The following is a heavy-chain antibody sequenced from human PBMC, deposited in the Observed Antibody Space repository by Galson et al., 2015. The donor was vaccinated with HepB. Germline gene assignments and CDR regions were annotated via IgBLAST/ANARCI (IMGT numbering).Heavy chain of an antibody. CDR2: IIPILGIA. CDR3: ARDTGGSGSGAFDI. J-gene: IGHJ3*02. Sequence: VKVSCKASGGTFSSYTISWVRQAPGQGLEWMGRIIPILGIANYAQKFQGRVTITADKSTSTAYMELSSLRSEDTAVYYCARDTGGSGSGAFDIWGQGTMVTVSS. CDR1: GGTFSSYT. D-gene: IGHD3-10*01. V-gene: IGHV1-69*10.